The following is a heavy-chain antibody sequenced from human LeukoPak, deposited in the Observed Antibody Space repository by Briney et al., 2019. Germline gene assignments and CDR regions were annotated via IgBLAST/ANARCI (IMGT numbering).Heavy chain of an antibody. CDR2: IYYSGST. CDR3: ARINDFWSDKDRGPYYYYYYMDV. Sequence: SETLSLTCTVSGGSISSYYWSWIRQPPGKGLEWIGYIYYSGSTNYNPSLKSRVTISVDTSKNQFSLKLSSVTAADTAVYYCARINDFWSDKDRGPYYYYYYMDVWGKGTTVTVSS. CDR1: GGSISSYY. V-gene: IGHV4-59*01. J-gene: IGHJ6*03. D-gene: IGHD3-3*01.